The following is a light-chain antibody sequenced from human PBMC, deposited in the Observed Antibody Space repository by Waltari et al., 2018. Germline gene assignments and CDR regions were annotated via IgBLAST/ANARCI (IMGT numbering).Light chain of an antibody. CDR1: SSDVGGYNY. Sequence: QSALTQPPSASGSPGQSVTISCTGTSSDVGGYNYVSWYQQYPGKAPKLMIDEVTKRPSGVPDRFSGSKSGNTASLTVSGLQAEDEADYYCSSYAGTNNWVFGGGTKLTVL. V-gene: IGLV2-8*01. J-gene: IGLJ3*02. CDR2: EVT. CDR3: SSYAGTNNWV.